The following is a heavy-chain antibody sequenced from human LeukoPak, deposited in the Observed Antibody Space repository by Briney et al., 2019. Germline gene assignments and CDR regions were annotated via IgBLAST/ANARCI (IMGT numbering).Heavy chain of an antibody. J-gene: IGHJ4*02. CDR2: ISDSGIST. CDR3: AKDSAGGVNTAINY. Sequence: PGGSLRLSCAASVFTFTYYAMSWVRQAPGKGLEWVSLISDSGISTYYADSVKGRFTISRDNSKNTLYLQMNSLRAEDTALYYCAKDSAGGVNTAINYWGQGTLVIVSS. CDR1: VFTFTYYA. D-gene: IGHD5-18*01. V-gene: IGHV3-23*01.